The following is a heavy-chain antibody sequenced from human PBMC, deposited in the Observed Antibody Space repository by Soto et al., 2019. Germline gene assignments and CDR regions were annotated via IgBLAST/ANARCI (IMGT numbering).Heavy chain of an antibody. J-gene: IGHJ2*01. D-gene: IGHD6-13*01. CDR2: IIPILDIA. V-gene: IGHV1-69*02. CDR1: GGTFSNYT. CDR3: ARAVAAAGVYDWYFDL. Sequence: GASVKVSCKASGGTFSNYTINWVRQAPGQGLEWMGRIIPILDIAKSAQRFQGRFTITADKSTSTSYMELSSLKSEDTAVYYCARAVAAAGVYDWYFDLWGRGTLVTVSS.